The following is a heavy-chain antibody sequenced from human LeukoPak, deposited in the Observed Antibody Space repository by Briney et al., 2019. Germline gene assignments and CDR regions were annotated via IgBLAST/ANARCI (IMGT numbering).Heavy chain of an antibody. D-gene: IGHD3-3*01. J-gene: IGHJ4*02. CDR2: INPNSGGT. CDR3: ARWGVLEWLLWSPEPGGGPYYFDY. Sequence: GASVKVSCKASGYTFTGYYMHWVRRAPGQGLEWMGWINPNSGGTNYAQKFQGRVTMTRDTSISTAYMELSRLRSDDTAVYYCARWGVLEWLLWSPEPGGGPYYFDYWGQGTLVTVSS. CDR1: GYTFTGYY. V-gene: IGHV1-2*02.